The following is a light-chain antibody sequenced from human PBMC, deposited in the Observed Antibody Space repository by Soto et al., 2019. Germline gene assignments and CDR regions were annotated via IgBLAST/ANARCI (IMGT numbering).Light chain of an antibody. Sequence: DIVLTQSPATLSVSPGERATLSCRASQTVSNSYLAWYQQKPGQAPRLLIYGASTRAAGIPPRFSGGGSGTEFTLTISSLQSEDFAVYYCQQYSNWPRTFGRGTKVEI. J-gene: IGKJ1*01. CDR3: QQYSNWPRT. V-gene: IGKV3-15*01. CDR2: GAS. CDR1: QTVSNSY.